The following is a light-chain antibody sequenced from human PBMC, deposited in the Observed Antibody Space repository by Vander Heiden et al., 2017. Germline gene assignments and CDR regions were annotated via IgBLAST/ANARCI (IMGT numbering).Light chain of an antibody. J-gene: IGKJ5*01. CDR3: HDRRNEPLT. CDR2: DAS. CDR1: QSISSY. V-gene: IGKV3-11*01. Sequence: ELVLTQSPSTLSLSPAERATLSCRASQSISSYLTRYQQKPCQAPRLLIYDASNSVTGLPARFSGRGHRTDFTLSISSLEPADLALYYCHDRRNEPLTFGQGTKMEIK.